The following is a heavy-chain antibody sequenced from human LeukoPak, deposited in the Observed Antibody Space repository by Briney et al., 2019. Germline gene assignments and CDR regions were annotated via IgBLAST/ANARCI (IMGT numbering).Heavy chain of an antibody. Sequence: GGFLRLSCAASGFTFSSYAMSWVRQAPGKGLEWVSCISSTSNYIFYADSVRGRFTISRDNAKNSLYLQMDSLRAEDTAVYYCARGGIITSYAFEIWGQGAMVTVSS. CDR2: ISSTSNYI. V-gene: IGHV3-21*01. CDR1: GFTFSSYA. D-gene: IGHD1-26*01. CDR3: ARGGIITSYAFEI. J-gene: IGHJ3*02.